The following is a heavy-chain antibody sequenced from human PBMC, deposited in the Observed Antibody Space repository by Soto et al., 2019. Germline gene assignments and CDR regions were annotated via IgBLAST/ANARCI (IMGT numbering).Heavy chain of an antibody. CDR3: ARDSRMMATMHMDAFDI. CDR1: GFTFSSYS. Sequence: EVQVVESGGGLVKPGGSLRLSCAASGFTFSSYSMNWVRQAPGKGLEWVSCISSSSSYINYADSVKGRFTISRDNAKNSLYLQMNSLRAEDTAVYYCARDSRMMATMHMDAFDIWGQGTMVTVSS. D-gene: IGHD5-12*01. V-gene: IGHV3-21*01. J-gene: IGHJ3*02. CDR2: ISSSSSYI.